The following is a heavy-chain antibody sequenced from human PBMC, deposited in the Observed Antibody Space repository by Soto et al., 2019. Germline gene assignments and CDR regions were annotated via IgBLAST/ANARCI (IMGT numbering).Heavy chain of an antibody. J-gene: IGHJ4*02. CDR3: ARDSSSPQLGFDY. D-gene: IGHD6-6*01. Sequence: LRLSCAASGFTFSSYSMNWVRQAPGKGLEWVSSISSSSSYIYYADSVKGRFTISRDNAKNSLYLQMNSLRAEDTAVYYCARDSSSPQLGFDYWGQGTLVTVSS. CDR1: GFTFSSYS. CDR2: ISSSSSYI. V-gene: IGHV3-21*01.